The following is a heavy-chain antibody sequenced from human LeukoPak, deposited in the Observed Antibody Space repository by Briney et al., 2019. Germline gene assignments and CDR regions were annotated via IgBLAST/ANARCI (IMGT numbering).Heavy chain of an antibody. D-gene: IGHD3-22*01. J-gene: IGHJ4*02. CDR3: ARGVRSSGYYYPGYFDY. CDR2: ISYDGSNK. CDR1: GFTFSSYA. Sequence: GGSLRLSCAASGFTFSSYAMSWVRQAPGKGLEWVAVISYDGSNKYYADSVKGRFTISRDNSKNTLYLQMNSLRAEDTAVYYCARGVRSSGYYYPGYFDYWGQGTLVTVSS. V-gene: IGHV3-30*01.